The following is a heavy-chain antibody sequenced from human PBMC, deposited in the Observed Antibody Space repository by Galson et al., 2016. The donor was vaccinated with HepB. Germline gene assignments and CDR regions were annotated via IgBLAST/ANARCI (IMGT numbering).Heavy chain of an antibody. J-gene: IGHJ4*02. CDR1: GGSISSSSYY. CDR3: SRLRDYGNFDY. CDR2: MYYTGST. V-gene: IGHV4-39*01. Sequence: ETLSLTCTVSGGSISSSSYYWGWIRQPPGKGLEWLGTMYYTGSTYYNASLKSRVTISVDTSKNQFSLRLSSVTAADTAVYYCSRLRDYGNFDYWGQGTLVTVSS. D-gene: IGHD4-17*01.